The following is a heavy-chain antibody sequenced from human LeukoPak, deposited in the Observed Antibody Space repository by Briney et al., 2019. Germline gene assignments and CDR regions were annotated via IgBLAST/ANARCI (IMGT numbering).Heavy chain of an antibody. Sequence: SETLSLTCTVSGGSISSYYWGWIRQPPGKGLEWIGYIYYSGSTNYNPSLKSRVTISVDTSRNQFSLKLRSVTAADTAVYYCARGLIKGIAVAGTGWGQGTLVTVSS. D-gene: IGHD6-19*01. J-gene: IGHJ4*02. V-gene: IGHV4-59*12. CDR2: IYYSGST. CDR1: GGSISSYY. CDR3: ARGLIKGIAVAGTG.